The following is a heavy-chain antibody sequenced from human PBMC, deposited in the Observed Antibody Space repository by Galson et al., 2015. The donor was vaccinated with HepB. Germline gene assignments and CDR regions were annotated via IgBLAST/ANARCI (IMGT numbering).Heavy chain of an antibody. Sequence: SVKVSCKASGYTFTSYAMHWVRQAPGQRLEWMGWINAGNGNTKYSQKFQGRVTITRDTSASTAYMELSSLRSEDTALYYCARGRYSSGWYAIDYWGQGTLVTVSS. CDR2: INAGNGNT. CDR3: ARGRYSSGWYAIDY. V-gene: IGHV1-3*01. J-gene: IGHJ4*02. D-gene: IGHD6-19*01. CDR1: GYTFTSYA.